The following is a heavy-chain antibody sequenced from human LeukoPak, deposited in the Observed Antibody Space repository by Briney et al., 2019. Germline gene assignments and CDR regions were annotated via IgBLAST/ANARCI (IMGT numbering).Heavy chain of an antibody. CDR2: IDGSDGAS. D-gene: IGHD1-26*01. J-gene: IGHJ4*02. V-gene: IGHV3-23*01. CDR3: AIVDSGNYDY. Sequence: GGSLRLSCAASGFRFAGYVMSWVRQAPGKGLEYVSSIDGSDGASYYADSVKGRFTISRDNSKNTLFLQMNSLRVEDTAVYYCAIVDSGNYDYWGQGTLLTVSS. CDR1: GFRFAGYV.